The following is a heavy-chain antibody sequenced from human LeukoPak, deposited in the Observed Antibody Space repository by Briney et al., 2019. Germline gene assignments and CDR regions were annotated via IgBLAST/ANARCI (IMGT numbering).Heavy chain of an antibody. D-gene: IGHD3-22*01. CDR1: GYTFDENY. J-gene: IGHJ3*01. CDR3: ARAGVDSTGHYDSFHF. V-gene: IGHV1-2*02. CDR2: INPKSGAT. Sequence: GASVKVSCKASGYTFDENYIHWVRQAPGQGAEWMGWINPKSGATDSAKMFQGRLTMARDTSIATASMDLGGLGLDDTGIYYCARAGVDSTGHYDSFHFWGGGTMVTVSS.